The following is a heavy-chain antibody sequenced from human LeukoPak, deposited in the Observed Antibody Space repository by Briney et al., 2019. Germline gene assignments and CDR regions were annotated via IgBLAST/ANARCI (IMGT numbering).Heavy chain of an antibody. V-gene: IGHV3-7*03. CDR3: AREPHPNDYITLYYYYYGMDV. CDR2: IKQDGSEK. CDR1: GFTFSSYW. Sequence: PGGSLRLSCAASGFTFSSYWMSWVRQAPGKGLEWVANIKQDGSEKYYVDSVKGRFTISRDNAKNSLYLQMNSLRAEDTAAYYCAREPHPNDYITLYYYYYGMDVWGQGTTVTVSS. D-gene: IGHD4-11*01. J-gene: IGHJ6*02.